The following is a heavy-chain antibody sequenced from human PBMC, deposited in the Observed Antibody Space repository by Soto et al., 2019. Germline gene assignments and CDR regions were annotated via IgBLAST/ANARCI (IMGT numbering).Heavy chain of an antibody. CDR3: AREGQDIVVVVAANKWFDP. CDR1: GYTFTGYY. CDR2: INPNSGGT. Sequence: QVQLVQSGAEVKKPGASVKVSCKASGYTFTGYYMHWVRQAPVQGLEWMGWINPNSGGTNYAQKFKGMVTMTRDTSSSTAYMELSRLRSDDTAVYYCAREGQDIVVVVAANKWFDPWGQGTLVTVSS. D-gene: IGHD2-15*01. J-gene: IGHJ5*02. V-gene: IGHV1-2*02.